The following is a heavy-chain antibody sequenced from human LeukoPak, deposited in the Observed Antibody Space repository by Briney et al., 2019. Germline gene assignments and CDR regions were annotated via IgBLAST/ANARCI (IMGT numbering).Heavy chain of an antibody. CDR2: ISYDGSNK. CDR1: GFTFSSYG. CDR3: AKDGVSYDSSGYPFDY. Sequence: PGGSLRLSCAASGFTFSSYGMHWVRQAPGKGLEWVAVISYDGSNKYYADSVKGRFTISRDNSKNTLYLQMNSLRAEDTAVYYCAKDGVSYDSSGYPFDYRGQGTLVTVSS. J-gene: IGHJ4*02. V-gene: IGHV3-30*18. D-gene: IGHD3-22*01.